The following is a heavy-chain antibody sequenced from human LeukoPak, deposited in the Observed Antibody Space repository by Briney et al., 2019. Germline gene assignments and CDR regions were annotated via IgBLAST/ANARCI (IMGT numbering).Heavy chain of an antibody. Sequence: PGGSLRLSCAASGFTFSSYSMNWVRQAPGKGLEWVSSISSSSSDIHYADSVKGRFTISRDNAKNSLYLQMNSLGAEDTAVYYCARDLFEAIFGVVPNWFDPWGQGTLVTVSS. CDR3: ARDLFEAIFGVVPNWFDP. CDR2: ISSSSSDI. CDR1: GFTFSSYS. D-gene: IGHD3-3*01. J-gene: IGHJ5*02. V-gene: IGHV3-21*01.